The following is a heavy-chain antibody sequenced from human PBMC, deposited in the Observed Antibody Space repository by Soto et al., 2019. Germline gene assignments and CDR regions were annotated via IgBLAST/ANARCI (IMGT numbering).Heavy chain of an antibody. D-gene: IGHD4-17*01. J-gene: IGHJ5*02. CDR2: INSDGSVV. Sequence: GGSLRLSCAASGLTFRSYWMHWVRQAPGRGLVWVSRINSDGSVVKYADSVKGRFTISRDNAKNTVYLQMNSLRADDTAVYYCARDQTTGDWFDAWGQGALVTVSS. CDR3: ARDQTTGDWFDA. V-gene: IGHV3-74*03. CDR1: GLTFRSYW.